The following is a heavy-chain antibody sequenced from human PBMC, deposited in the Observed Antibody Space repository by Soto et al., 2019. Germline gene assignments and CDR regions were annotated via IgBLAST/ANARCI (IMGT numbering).Heavy chain of an antibody. CDR2: IYYSGTT. Sequence: QLQLQESGPGLVKPSETLSLTCTVSGGSISSSNYYWGWIRQPPGKGLEWIGGIYYSGTTYYNPSLKSRVTMSVDTSKNLFSLRLRSVTAADTAVYYCVRHRANMVGGANWGQGTLVTVSS. D-gene: IGHD3-10*01. CDR1: GGSISSSNYY. V-gene: IGHV4-39*01. CDR3: VRHRANMVGGAN. J-gene: IGHJ4*02.